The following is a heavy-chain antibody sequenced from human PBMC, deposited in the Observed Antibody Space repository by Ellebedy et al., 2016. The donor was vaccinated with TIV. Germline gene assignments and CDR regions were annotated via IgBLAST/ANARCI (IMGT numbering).Heavy chain of an antibody. CDR2: INPSGGST. J-gene: IGHJ6*02. Sequence: ASVKVSCKASGYTFTSYRVHWVRQAPGQGLEWVGIINPSGGSTKYAQKIQGRVTMTRDRSTSTVFMELTSLRSEDTAVYYCARDGTYGMDVWGQGTTVTVS. CDR1: GYTFTSYR. V-gene: IGHV1-46*01. CDR3: ARDGTYGMDV.